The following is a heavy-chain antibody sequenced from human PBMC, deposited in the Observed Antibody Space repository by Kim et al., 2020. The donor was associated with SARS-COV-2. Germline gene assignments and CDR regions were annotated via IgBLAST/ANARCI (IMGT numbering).Heavy chain of an antibody. J-gene: IGHJ6*01. CDR2: IYYSGST. V-gene: IGHV4-39*01. D-gene: IGHD3-22*01. CDR3: ARLNTYYYDSSGYIYY. Sequence: SETLSLTCTVSGGSISSSSYYWGWIRQPPGKGLEWIGSIYYSGSTYYNPSLKSRVTISVDTSKNQFSLKLSSVTAADTAVYYCARLNTYYYDSSGYIYY. CDR1: GGSISSSSYY.